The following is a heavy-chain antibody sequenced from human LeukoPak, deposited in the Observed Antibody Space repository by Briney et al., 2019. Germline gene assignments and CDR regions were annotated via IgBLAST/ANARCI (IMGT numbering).Heavy chain of an antibody. D-gene: IGHD3-10*01. J-gene: IGHJ6*02. Sequence: SETLSLTCTVSGGSISSYYWSWIRQPPGKGREWIGYIYYSGSTNYNPSLKSRVTISVDTSKNQFSLKLSSVTAADTAVYYCARDRVGWDYGMDVWGQGTTVTVSS. CDR3: ARDRVGWDYGMDV. CDR1: GGSISSYY. CDR2: IYYSGST. V-gene: IGHV4-59*01.